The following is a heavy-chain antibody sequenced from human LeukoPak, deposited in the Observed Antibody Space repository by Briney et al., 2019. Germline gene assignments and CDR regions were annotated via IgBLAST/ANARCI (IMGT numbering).Heavy chain of an antibody. CDR2: ISYDGSNK. Sequence: GRSLRLSWAASGFTFSSYAMHWVRQAPGKGLEWVAVISYDGSNKYYADSVKGRFTISRDNSKNTLYLQMNSLRAEDTAVYYCARYRTYYFDYWGQGTLVTVSS. V-gene: IGHV3-30*04. CDR1: GFTFSSYA. CDR3: ARYRTYYFDY. D-gene: IGHD4-11*01. J-gene: IGHJ4*02.